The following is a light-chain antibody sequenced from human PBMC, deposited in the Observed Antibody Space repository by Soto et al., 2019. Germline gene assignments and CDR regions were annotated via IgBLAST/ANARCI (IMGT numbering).Light chain of an antibody. J-gene: IGKJ2*03. CDR2: GAS. CDR1: QSVGPN. V-gene: IGKV3-15*01. CDR3: QQYENCPPYS. Sequence: TQSPATLSVSLGEGVSISCRASQSVGPNLAWYQQRPGQAPRLLIHGASTRANGVPARFRGSGRGTDFTLTISNLQSEDLAVYYCQQYENCPPYSFGQGTKLEI.